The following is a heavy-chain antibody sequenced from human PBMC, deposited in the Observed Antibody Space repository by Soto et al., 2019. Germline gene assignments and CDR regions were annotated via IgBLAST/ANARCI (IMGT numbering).Heavy chain of an antibody. D-gene: IGHD6-19*01. Sequence: SETLSLTCAVYGGSFSGYYWSWIRQPPGKGLEWIGEINHSGSTNYNPSLKSRVTISVDTSKNQFSLKLSSVTAADTAVYYCARGPRLRIAVAGTRWFDPWGQGTLVTVSS. CDR1: GGSFSGYY. CDR2: INHSGST. J-gene: IGHJ5*02. CDR3: ARGPRLRIAVAGTRWFDP. V-gene: IGHV4-34*01.